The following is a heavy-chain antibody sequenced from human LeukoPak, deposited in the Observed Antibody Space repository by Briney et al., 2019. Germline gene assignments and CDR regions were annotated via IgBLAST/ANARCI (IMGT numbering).Heavy chain of an antibody. CDR3: AKDMRYCSGGSCYSNAFDI. CDR1: GFILSTFT. CDR2: TSGSDAST. Sequence: GGSLRLSCAASGFILSTFTMCWVRQAPGTGLEWVSATSGSDASTYYADSVKGRFTISRDNSKNTLYLQMNSLRAEDTAVYYCAKDMRYCSGGSCYSNAFDIWGQGTMVTVSS. V-gene: IGHV3-23*01. J-gene: IGHJ3*02. D-gene: IGHD2-15*01.